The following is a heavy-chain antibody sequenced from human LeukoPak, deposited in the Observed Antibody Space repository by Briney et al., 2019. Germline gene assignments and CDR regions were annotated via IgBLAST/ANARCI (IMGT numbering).Heavy chain of an antibody. V-gene: IGHV3-15*01. CDR1: GFTFSNAW. J-gene: IGHJ4*02. CDR2: IKSTTDGGTT. D-gene: IGHD7-27*01. Sequence: GGSLRLSCAASGFTFSNAWMSWVRQAPGKGLQWVGRIKSTTDGGTTDYAAPVKGRFTISRDDSKNTLYLQMNSLRAEDTAVYYCAKRAFTELGYDYWGQGTLVTVSS. CDR3: AKRAFTELGYDY.